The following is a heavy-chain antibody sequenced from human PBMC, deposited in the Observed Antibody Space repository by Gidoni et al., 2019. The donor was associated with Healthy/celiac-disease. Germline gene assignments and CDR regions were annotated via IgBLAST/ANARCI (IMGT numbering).Heavy chain of an antibody. CDR2: ISSSGSTI. J-gene: IGHJ6*02. Sequence: GKGLEWVSYISSSGSTIYYADSVKGRFTISRDNAKNSLYLQMNSLRAEDTAVYYCARDQGGSNYDYYYYGMDVWGQGTTVTVSS. V-gene: IGHV3-11*01. CDR3: ARDQGGSNYDYYYYGMDV. D-gene: IGHD4-4*01.